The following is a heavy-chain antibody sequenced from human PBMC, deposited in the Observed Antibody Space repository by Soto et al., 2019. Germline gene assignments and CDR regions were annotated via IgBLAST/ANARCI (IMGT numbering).Heavy chain of an antibody. Sequence: QITLKESGPALVKPTQTLTLTCTFSGFSLSTSGVGVGWIRQPPGKALEWLALISWDDNKRFSPSLRSRLTITKDTSKNQVVLTMTNMDPADTATYYCAHGGGRLSSFLNWFDDWGQGTLVTVSS. J-gene: IGHJ5*02. CDR3: AHGGGRLSSFLNWFDD. V-gene: IGHV2-5*02. CDR2: ISWDDNK. D-gene: IGHD3-16*01. CDR1: GFSLSTSGVG.